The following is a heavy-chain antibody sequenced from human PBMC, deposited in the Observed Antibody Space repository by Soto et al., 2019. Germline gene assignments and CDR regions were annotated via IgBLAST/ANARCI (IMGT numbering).Heavy chain of an antibody. Sequence: PSETLSLTXAVSGGSISSGGYSWSWIRQPPGKGLEWIGYIYHSGSTYYNPSLKSRVTISVDRSKNQFSLKLSSVTAADTAVYYCARGLSEYSSSSPYYYYGMDVWGQGTTVTVS. J-gene: IGHJ6*02. CDR2: IYHSGST. D-gene: IGHD6-6*01. CDR1: GGSISSGGYS. CDR3: ARGLSEYSSSSPYYYYGMDV. V-gene: IGHV4-30-2*01.